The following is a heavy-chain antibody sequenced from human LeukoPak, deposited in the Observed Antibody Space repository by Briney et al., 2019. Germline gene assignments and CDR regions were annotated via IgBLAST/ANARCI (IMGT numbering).Heavy chain of an antibody. CDR3: ARNRVATIYGKFDY. Sequence: KPSETLSLTCTVSGGSVSAFYWSWIRQPPGKGLQWIGYVSYTGSTNRTGSTNYDPSLKSRFNISVDTANNQFSLKLSSLTAADTAVYFCARNRVATIYGKFDYWGQGTLVTVSS. CDR1: GGSVSAFY. J-gene: IGHJ4*02. CDR2: VSYTGSTNRTGST. V-gene: IGHV4-59*02. D-gene: IGHD5-12*01.